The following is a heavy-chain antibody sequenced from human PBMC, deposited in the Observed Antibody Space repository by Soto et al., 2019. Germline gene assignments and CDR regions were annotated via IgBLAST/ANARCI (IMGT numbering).Heavy chain of an antibody. D-gene: IGHD6-25*01. CDR3: ARAAPPFQH. CDR2: SRNKANSYTT. CDR1: GFILSDHY. J-gene: IGHJ1*01. Sequence: ESGGGLVQPGGSLRLSCAASGFILSDHYMDWVRQAPGKGLEWVGRSRNKANSYTTEYVASVNGRLTISREESKNSLYLQMTSLRTADTAVYYGARAAPPFQHWGQGTLVTVSS. V-gene: IGHV3-72*01.